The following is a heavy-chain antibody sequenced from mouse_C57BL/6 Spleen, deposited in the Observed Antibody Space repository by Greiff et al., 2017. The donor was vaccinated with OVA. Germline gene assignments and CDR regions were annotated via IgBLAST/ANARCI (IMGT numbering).Heavy chain of an antibody. CDR3: TREDGNSYYAMDY. CDR1: GYTFTSYW. J-gene: IGHJ4*01. Sequence: EVQLQQSGTVLARPGASVKMSCKTSGYTFTSYWMHWVKQRPGQGLEWIGAIYPGNSDTSYNQKFKGKAKLTAVTSASTAYMELSSLTNEDSAVYYCTREDGNSYYAMDYWGQGTSVTVSS. V-gene: IGHV1-5*01. CDR2: IYPGNSDT. D-gene: IGHD2-1*01.